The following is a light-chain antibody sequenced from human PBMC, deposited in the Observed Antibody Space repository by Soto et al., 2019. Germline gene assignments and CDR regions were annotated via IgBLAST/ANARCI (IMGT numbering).Light chain of an antibody. CDR1: QNIGTN. CDR3: QQYKNWPL. Sequence: EIVMTQSPATLSVSPVERASLSCRASQNIGTNLAWYQLKPGQAPRLLIYVASTRAAGIPARFSGSGSGTEFTLTIDSLQSEDFAVYYCQQYKNWPLFGQGTRLEIK. J-gene: IGKJ5*01. V-gene: IGKV3-15*01. CDR2: VAS.